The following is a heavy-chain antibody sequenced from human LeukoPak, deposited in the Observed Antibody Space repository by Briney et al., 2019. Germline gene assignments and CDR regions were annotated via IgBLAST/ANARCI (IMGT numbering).Heavy chain of an antibody. CDR3: ASGRYGSESYFFDF. CDR2: IYTSGST. CDR1: RGSISYFY. J-gene: IGHJ4*02. D-gene: IGHD3-10*01. Sequence: PSETLSLTCTVSRGSISYFYWSWIRQPAGKGLEWIGHIYTSGSTKNNPSLKSRVTMSVDTSKNQFSLKLSSVTAADTAVYYCASGRYGSESYFFDFWGQGTLVTVSS. V-gene: IGHV4-4*07.